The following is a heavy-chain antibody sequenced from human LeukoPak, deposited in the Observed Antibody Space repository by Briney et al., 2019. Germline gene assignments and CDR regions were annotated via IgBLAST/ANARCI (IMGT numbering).Heavy chain of an antibody. Sequence: ASVKVSCKVSGYTLTELSMHWVRQAPGKGLEWMGGFDPEDGETICAQKFQGRVTMTEDTSTDTAYMELSSLRSEDTAVYYCAIVVARGEQWLDQGYFDYWGQGTLVTVSS. CDR2: FDPEDGET. V-gene: IGHV1-24*01. CDR3: AIVVARGEQWLDQGYFDY. D-gene: IGHD6-19*01. CDR1: GYTLTELS. J-gene: IGHJ4*02.